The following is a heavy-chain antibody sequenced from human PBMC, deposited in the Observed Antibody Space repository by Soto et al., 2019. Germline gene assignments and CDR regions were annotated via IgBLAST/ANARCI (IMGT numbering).Heavy chain of an antibody. CDR2: IKNDGSEK. J-gene: IGHJ4*02. D-gene: IGHD3-3*01. V-gene: IGHV3-7*01. CDR3: LRLFWYGFVY. Sequence: PGGSLRLSCTASGFTFSESWMSWVRQAPGKGLEWVANIKNDGSEKYYVDSVKGRFTISKDNAKNSLYLQMNDLRAEDTAAYYCLRLFWYGFVYWGQGTPVTVSS. CDR1: GFTFSESW.